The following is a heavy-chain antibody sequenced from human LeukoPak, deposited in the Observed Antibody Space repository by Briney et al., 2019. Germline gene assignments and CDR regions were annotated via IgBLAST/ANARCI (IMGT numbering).Heavy chain of an antibody. D-gene: IGHD3-3*01. CDR1: GFTFSSYG. V-gene: IGHV3-33*01. CDR2: IWYDGSNK. J-gene: IGHJ4*02. Sequence: GGSLRLSCAASGFTFSSYGMHWVRQAPGKGLEWVAVIWYDGSNKYYADSVKGRFTISRDNSKNTLYLQMNSLRAEDTAVYYCARAYPYYDFWSGYYSGGYYFDYWGQGTLVTVSS. CDR3: ARAYPYYDFWSGYYSGGYYFDY.